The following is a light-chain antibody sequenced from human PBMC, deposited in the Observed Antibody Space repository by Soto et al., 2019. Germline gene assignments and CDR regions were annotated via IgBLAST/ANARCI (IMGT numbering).Light chain of an antibody. V-gene: IGKV1-39*01. CDR3: QQSYSTLLT. Sequence: DIQMTQSPSSLSASVGERVTITCRASQSISSYLNWYQQKPGKAPNLLIYAASSLHTGVPSRFSGSGSGTDFTLTISSLQPEDFATYYCQQSYSTLLTFGGGTKVAIK. CDR2: AAS. J-gene: IGKJ4*01. CDR1: QSISSY.